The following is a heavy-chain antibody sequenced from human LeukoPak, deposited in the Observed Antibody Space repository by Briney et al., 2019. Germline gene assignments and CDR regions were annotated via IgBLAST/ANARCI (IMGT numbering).Heavy chain of an antibody. D-gene: IGHD1-26*01. Sequence: SETLSLTCTVSGGSISGYYWSWIRQPAGKGLEWIGRIYTSGTTHDNPSLMSRVTMSVDTSKNQVSLKVSSVTAADTAVYYCARQDSKVGAYTGPYYFDYWGQGTLVTVSS. CDR2: IYTSGTT. J-gene: IGHJ4*02. V-gene: IGHV4-4*07. CDR3: ARQDSKVGAYTGPYYFDY. CDR1: GGSISGYY.